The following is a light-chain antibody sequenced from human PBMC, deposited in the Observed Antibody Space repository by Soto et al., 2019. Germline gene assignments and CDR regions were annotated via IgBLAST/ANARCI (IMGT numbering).Light chain of an antibody. CDR2: DVS. Sequence: QSVLTQPRSVSGSPGQSVTISCTGTSSDVGGYNYVSWYQQHPGKAPKLMIYDVSKRPSGVPDRFSGSKSGNTASLTISGLQAEDEADYYCCSYAGSYPVVGGGTKLTVL. V-gene: IGLV2-11*01. CDR1: SSDVGGYNY. CDR3: CSYAGSYPV. J-gene: IGLJ3*02.